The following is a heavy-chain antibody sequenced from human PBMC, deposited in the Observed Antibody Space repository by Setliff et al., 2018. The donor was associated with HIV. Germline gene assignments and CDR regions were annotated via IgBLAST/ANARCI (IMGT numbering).Heavy chain of an antibody. CDR3: ATRPRIAARPFDY. D-gene: IGHD6-6*01. V-gene: IGHV4-31*03. Sequence: PSETLSLTCSVSGGAISGSGYYRSWIRQPPGKALEWIGYIYYSGSVYYNPSLKSRLTISVDTSKNQFSVKLNSVTAADTAVYYCATRPRIAARPFDYWGQGTLVTVSS. CDR1: GGAISGSGYY. CDR2: IYYSGSV. J-gene: IGHJ4*02.